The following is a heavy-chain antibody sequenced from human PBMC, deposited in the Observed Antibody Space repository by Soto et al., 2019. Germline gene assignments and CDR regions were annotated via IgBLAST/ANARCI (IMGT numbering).Heavy chain of an antibody. D-gene: IGHD1-1*01. V-gene: IGHV3-53*01. CDR1: VFTISGKKY. Sequence: DVQLVESGGGLHQPVEYLRLSCGAFVFTISGKKYVAWVRHAPGKGLEWVSALYDIDGSFYADSVKGRFTTSSDSSKTTVYLQMNDLRPDDTAVYYCATWHEREHAYDVWGLGTTVTVSS. CDR2: LYDIDGS. J-gene: IGHJ3*01. CDR3: ATWHEREHAYDV.